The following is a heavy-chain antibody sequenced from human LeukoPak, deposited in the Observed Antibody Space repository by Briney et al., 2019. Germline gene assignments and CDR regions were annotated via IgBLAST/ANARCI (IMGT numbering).Heavy chain of an antibody. Sequence: GGSLRLSCAASGFTFSSYAMSWVRQAPGRGLEWVSTISGSGDSTYYADSVKGRFTISRDNSKNTLYLQMNILRPEDTAVYYCPKGCASTSCYTSEYWGQGTLVTVSS. V-gene: IGHV3-23*01. J-gene: IGHJ4*02. CDR1: GFTFSSYA. CDR2: ISGSGDST. CDR3: PKGCASTSCYTSEY. D-gene: IGHD2-2*02.